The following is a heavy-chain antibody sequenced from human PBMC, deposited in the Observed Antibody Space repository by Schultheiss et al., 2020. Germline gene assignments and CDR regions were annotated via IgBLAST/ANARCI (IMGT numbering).Heavy chain of an antibody. CDR1: GGSISSYY. CDR3: ARSGDGVCWFDP. J-gene: IGHJ5*02. V-gene: IGHV4-59*08. CDR2: IYYSGST. D-gene: IGHD2-8*01. Sequence: SQTLSLTCTVSGGSISSYYWSWIRQPPGKGLEWIGYIYYSGSTNYNPSLKSRVTISIDTSNNQFSLKLSSVTAADTAVYYCARSGDGVCWFDPWGQGTLVTVSS.